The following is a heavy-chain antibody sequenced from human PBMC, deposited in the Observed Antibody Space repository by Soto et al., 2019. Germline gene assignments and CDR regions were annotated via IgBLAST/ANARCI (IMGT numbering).Heavy chain of an antibody. V-gene: IGHV5-51*01. CDR1: GYSFTSYW. CDR2: IYPGDSDT. D-gene: IGHD2-2*01. Sequence: PGESLKISCTGVGYSFTSYWIGWVRQMPGKGLEWMGIIYPGDSDTRYSPSFQSQVTISADKSITTAYLQWSSLKASDTAMYYCARGYCTTTICDPWFDPWGQGTLVTV. CDR3: ARGYCTTTICDPWFDP. J-gene: IGHJ5*02.